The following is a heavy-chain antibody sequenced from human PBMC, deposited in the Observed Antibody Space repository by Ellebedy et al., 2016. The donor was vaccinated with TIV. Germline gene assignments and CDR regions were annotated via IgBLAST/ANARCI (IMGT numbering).Heavy chain of an antibody. CDR2: INPSGGST. CDR3: ARLVVAATDYYYGMDV. CDR1: GYTFTSYY. V-gene: IGHV1-46*01. J-gene: IGHJ6*02. D-gene: IGHD2-15*01. Sequence: ASVKVSCKASGYTFTSYYMHWVRQAPGQGLEWMGIINPSGGSTSYAQKFQGRVTMTRDTSTSTAYMELSSLRSEDTAVYYCARLVVAATDYYYGMDVWGQGTTVTVSS.